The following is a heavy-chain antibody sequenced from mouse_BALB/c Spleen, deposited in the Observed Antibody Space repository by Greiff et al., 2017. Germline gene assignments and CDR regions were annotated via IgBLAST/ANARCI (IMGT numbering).Heavy chain of an antibody. D-gene: IGHD2-1*01. V-gene: IGHV3-6*02. J-gene: IGHJ3*01. CDR2: ISYDGSN. CDR1: GYSITSGYY. Sequence: EVQLQESGPGLVKPSQSLSLTCSVTGYSITSGYYWNWIRQFPGNKLEWMGYISYDGSNNYNPSLKNRISITRDTSKNQFFLKLNSVTTEDTATYYCARGENYGNYVAYWGQGTLVTVSA. CDR3: ARGENYGNYVAY.